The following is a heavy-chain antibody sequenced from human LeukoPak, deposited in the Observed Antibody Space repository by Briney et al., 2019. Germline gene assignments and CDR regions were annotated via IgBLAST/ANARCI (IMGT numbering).Heavy chain of an antibody. CDR3: ARDPPYYYDSSGMTFDY. D-gene: IGHD3-22*01. Sequence: ASVKVSCKASGYTFTGYYMHWVRQAPGQGLEWMVWINPNSGGTNYAQKFQGRVTMTRDTSISTAYMELSRLRSDDTAVYYCARDPPYYYDSSGMTFDYWGQGTLVTVSS. J-gene: IGHJ4*02. CDR1: GYTFTGYY. V-gene: IGHV1-2*02. CDR2: INPNSGGT.